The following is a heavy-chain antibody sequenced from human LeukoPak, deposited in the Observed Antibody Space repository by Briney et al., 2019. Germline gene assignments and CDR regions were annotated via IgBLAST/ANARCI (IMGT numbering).Heavy chain of an antibody. CDR1: GFTFTRYA. D-gene: IGHD2-2*01. J-gene: IGHJ4*02. V-gene: IGHV3-23*01. Sequence: PGGSLRLSCVASGFTFTRYAMGWVRQAPGKGPEWVSAISGSGGNTYYADSVKGRFTISRDNSKNTLHLQMNSLRAEDTAIYYCAKEESGVPAANWGQGTLVIVSS. CDR2: ISGSGGNT. CDR3: AKEESGVPAAN.